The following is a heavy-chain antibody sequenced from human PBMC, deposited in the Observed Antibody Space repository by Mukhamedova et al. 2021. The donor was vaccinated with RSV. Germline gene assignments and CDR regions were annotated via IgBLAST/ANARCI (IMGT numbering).Heavy chain of an antibody. D-gene: IGHD3-10*01. J-gene: IGHJ6*02. V-gene: IGHV3-48*03. Sequence: VSYISSRGSTIYYADSVKGRFTISRDNAKNSQYLQMNSLRAEDTAVYYSVRVGGGGSGALGYYGMDVWGHGTTVTGS. CDR2: ISSRGSTI. CDR3: VRVGGGGSGALGYYGMDV.